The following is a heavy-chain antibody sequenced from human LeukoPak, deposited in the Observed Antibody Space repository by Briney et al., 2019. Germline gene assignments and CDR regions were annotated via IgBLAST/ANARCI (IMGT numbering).Heavy chain of an antibody. CDR3: ARVTRYSSGWYPFDY. CDR1: GGSISSYH. CDR2: IYYSGST. V-gene: IGHV4-59*01. J-gene: IGHJ4*02. Sequence: VKASETLSLTCTVSGGSISSYHWSWIRQPPGKGLEWIGYIYYSGSTNYNPSLKSRVTISVDTSKNQFSLKLSSVTAADTAVYYRARVTRYSSGWYPFDYWGQGTLVTVSS. D-gene: IGHD6-19*01.